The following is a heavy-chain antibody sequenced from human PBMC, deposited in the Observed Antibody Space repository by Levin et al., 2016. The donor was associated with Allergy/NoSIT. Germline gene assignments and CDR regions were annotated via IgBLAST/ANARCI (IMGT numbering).Heavy chain of an antibody. D-gene: IGHD3-10*01. CDR3: ARGPDYGSGSYGRYYAMDV. CDR1: GFTFSSYG. Sequence: GGSLRLSCAASGFTFSSYGMHWVRQAPGKGLEWVALISYSGNDKHYADSVKGRFAISRDNSKNTLYMQMNSLGPEDTAVYYCARGPDYGSGSYGRYYAMDVWGQGTTVTVSS. V-gene: IGHV3-30*03. CDR2: ISYSGNDK. J-gene: IGHJ6*02.